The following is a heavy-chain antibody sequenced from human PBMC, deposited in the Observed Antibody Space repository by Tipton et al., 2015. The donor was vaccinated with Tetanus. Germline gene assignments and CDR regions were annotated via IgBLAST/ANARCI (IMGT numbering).Heavy chain of an antibody. CDR1: GGAFSSSA. Sequence: QSGAEVKKPGSSVKVSCKASGGAFSSSAFSWVRQAPGQGLEWMGGVIPIFRTTTYAQKFQGTVTITADKSTSTVYMELSSLRSEDTATYYCARGGYGSDTYSYYYYSMDVWGQGTSVTVSS. CDR2: VIPIFRTT. D-gene: IGHD5-18*01. J-gene: IGHJ6*02. CDR3: ARGGYGSDTYSYYYYSMDV. V-gene: IGHV1-69*06.